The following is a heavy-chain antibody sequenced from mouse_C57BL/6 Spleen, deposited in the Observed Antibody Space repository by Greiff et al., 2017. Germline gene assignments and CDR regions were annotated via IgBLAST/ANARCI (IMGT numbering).Heavy chain of an antibody. D-gene: IGHD1-1*01. V-gene: IGHV1-61*01. CDR1: GYTFTSYW. CDR3: ARRGLLLFDY. Sequence: LQQPGAELVRPGSSVKLSCKASGYTFTSYWMDWVKQRPGQGLEWIGNIYPSDSETHYNQKFKDKATLTVDKSSSTAYMQLSSLTSEDSAVYYCARRGLLLFDYWGQGTTLTVSS. CDR2: IYPSDSET. J-gene: IGHJ2*01.